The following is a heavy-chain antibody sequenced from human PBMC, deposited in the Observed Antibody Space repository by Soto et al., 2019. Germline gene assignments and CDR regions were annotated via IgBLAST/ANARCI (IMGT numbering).Heavy chain of an antibody. V-gene: IGHV1-2*04. CDR3: ARDRGYCSGGSCYSSRAFDI. D-gene: IGHD2-15*01. J-gene: IGHJ3*02. CDR1: GYTFTGHY. CDR2: INPNSGGT. Sequence: GASVKVSCKASGYTFTGHYMHWVRQAPGQGLEWMGWINPNSGGTNYAQKFQGWVTMTRDTSISTAYMELSRLRSDDTAVYYCARDRGYCSGGSCYSSRAFDIWGQGTMVTVSS.